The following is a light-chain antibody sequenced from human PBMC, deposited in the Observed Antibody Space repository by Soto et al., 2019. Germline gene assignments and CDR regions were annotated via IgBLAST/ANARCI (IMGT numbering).Light chain of an antibody. CDR3: QQYGSSTWT. J-gene: IGKJ1*01. V-gene: IGKV3-20*01. CDR1: QYISSD. CDR2: GAS. Sequence: EVVLTQSPATLSFSPGERATLSCRASQYISSDLAWYQHKPGQAPRLLIYGASSRATGIPDRFSGSGSGTDFTLTISRLEPEDFAVYYCQQYGSSTWTFGQGTKVDIK.